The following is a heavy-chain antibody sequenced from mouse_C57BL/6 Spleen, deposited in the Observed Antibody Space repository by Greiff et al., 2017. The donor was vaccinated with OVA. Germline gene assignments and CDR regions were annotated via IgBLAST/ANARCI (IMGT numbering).Heavy chain of an antibody. Sequence: QVQLQQPGAELVMPGASVKLSCKASGYTFTSYWMHWVKQRPGQGLEWIGEIDPTDSYTNYNQKFKGKSTLTVDKSSSTAYMQLSSLTSGDSAVYYCARGNWDGDYWGQGTTLTVSS. D-gene: IGHD4-1*01. CDR2: IDPTDSYT. CDR1: GYTFTSYW. V-gene: IGHV1-69*01. CDR3: ARGNWDGDY. J-gene: IGHJ2*01.